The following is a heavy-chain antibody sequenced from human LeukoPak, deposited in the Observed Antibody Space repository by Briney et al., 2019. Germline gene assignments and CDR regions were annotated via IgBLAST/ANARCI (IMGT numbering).Heavy chain of an antibody. CDR1: GFTFDDYA. D-gene: IGHD6-13*01. Sequence: GGSLRLSCAASGFTFDDYAMHWVRQAPGKGLEWVSGISWNSGSIGYADSVKGRFTISRDNAKNSLHLQMNSLRAEDTALYYCAKDMEGIAAALFQHWGQGTLVTVSS. V-gene: IGHV3-9*01. J-gene: IGHJ1*01. CDR3: AKDMEGIAAALFQH. CDR2: ISWNSGSI.